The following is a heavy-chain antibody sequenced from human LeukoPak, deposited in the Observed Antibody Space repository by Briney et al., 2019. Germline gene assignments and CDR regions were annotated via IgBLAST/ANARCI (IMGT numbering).Heavy chain of an antibody. CDR1: GFTLDDYA. CDR3: AQDLSPSSRGYYTMDV. CDR2: ISRNSGSI. D-gene: IGHD2-2*01. J-gene: IGHJ6*02. Sequence: GRSLRLSCAASGFTLDDYAMHWVRQAPGKGLEWVSGISRNSGSIGYADSVKGRFTISRDNAKNSLYLRMNSLRAEDTAFYYCAQDLSPSSRGYYTMDVWGQGTTVTVSS. V-gene: IGHV3-9*01.